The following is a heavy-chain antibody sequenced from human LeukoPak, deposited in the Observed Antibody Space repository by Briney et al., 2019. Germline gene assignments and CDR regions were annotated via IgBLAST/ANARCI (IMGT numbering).Heavy chain of an antibody. CDR1: GGSISSYY. CDR3: ARMYSSSVFGFDY. Sequence: SETLSLTCTVSGGSISSYYWSWIRQPPGKGLEWIGYIYYSGSTNYNPSLKSRVTISVDTSKNQFSLKLSSVTAADTAVYYCARMYSSSVFGFDYWGQGILVTVSS. CDR2: IYYSGST. J-gene: IGHJ4*02. D-gene: IGHD6-6*01. V-gene: IGHV4-59*01.